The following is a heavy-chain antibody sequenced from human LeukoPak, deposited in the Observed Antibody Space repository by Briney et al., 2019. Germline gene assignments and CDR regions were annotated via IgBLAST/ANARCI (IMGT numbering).Heavy chain of an antibody. CDR3: VRHGPGRYYYYNMDV. J-gene: IGHJ6*03. Sequence: GESLKLSCQGSGYSFTGSWIGWVRQMPGKGLEWMGIIYPGDSDTRYSPSFEGQVTISADKSINTAYLQWSSLKASDTAIYYCVRHGPGRYYYYNMDVWGQGTTVAVCS. V-gene: IGHV5-51*01. CDR2: IYPGDSDT. D-gene: IGHD1-14*01. CDR1: GYSFTGSW.